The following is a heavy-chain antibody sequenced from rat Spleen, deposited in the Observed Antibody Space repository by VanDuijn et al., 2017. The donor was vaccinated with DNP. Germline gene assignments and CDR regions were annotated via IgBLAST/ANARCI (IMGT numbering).Heavy chain of an antibody. Sequence: EVQLVESGGGLVQPGRSLKLSCAASGFTFSNYDMAWVRQAPTKGLEWVACMSPTTRSSYYRDSVKGRFTVSRDDATSTLYLQMSSLRSEDMATYYCARGILRLHAMDAWGQGTSVSVSS. D-gene: IGHD1-6*01. CDR2: MSPTTRSS. CDR3: ARGILRLHAMDA. J-gene: IGHJ4*01. CDR1: GFTFSNYD. V-gene: IGHV5-25*01.